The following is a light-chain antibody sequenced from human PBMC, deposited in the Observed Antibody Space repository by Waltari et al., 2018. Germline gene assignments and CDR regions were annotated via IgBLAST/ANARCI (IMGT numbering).Light chain of an antibody. V-gene: IGKV3-15*01. Sequence: EIVMTQSPATLSVSPGERATLSCRASQSVRSNLAWYQQRPGQAPRRLIYGASTRATGIPARFSGSGSGTEFTLTISSLQSEDFATYYCQQANSFPITFGQGTRLEIK. CDR1: QSVRSN. CDR3: QQANSFPIT. J-gene: IGKJ5*01. CDR2: GAS.